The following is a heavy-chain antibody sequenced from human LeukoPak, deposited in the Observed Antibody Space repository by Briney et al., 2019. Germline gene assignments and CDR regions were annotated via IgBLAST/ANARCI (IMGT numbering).Heavy chain of an antibody. CDR3: ARDASGSRPNY. J-gene: IGHJ4*02. CDR2: IDATGST. CDR1: GFTVSSDC. Sequence: PGGSLRLSCAASGFTVSSDCMTWVRQAPGKGLEWVSSIDATGSTNYADSVRGRFTLSRDNSKNTLYLRMSGLRAEDTAVYYCARDASGSRPNYWGQGTLVTVSS. V-gene: IGHV3-53*01. D-gene: IGHD3-10*01.